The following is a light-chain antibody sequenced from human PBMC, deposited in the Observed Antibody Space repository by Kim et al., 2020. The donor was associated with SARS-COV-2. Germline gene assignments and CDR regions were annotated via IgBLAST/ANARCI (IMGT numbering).Light chain of an antibody. J-gene: IGKJ1*01. V-gene: IGKV1-8*01. CDR2: AAS. CDR3: QQYYNYPRT. Sequence: AIRMTQSPSSFSASSGDRVTITCRASQGIAGYLAWYQQKPGKAPKLLIYAASTLQSGVPSRFSGSGSGTDFTLTINCLQSEDFATYYCQQYYNYPRTFGQGTKVDIK. CDR1: QGIAGY.